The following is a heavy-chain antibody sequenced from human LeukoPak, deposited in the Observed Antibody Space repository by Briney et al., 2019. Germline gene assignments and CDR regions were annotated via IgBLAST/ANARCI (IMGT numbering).Heavy chain of an antibody. CDR2: IYYSGST. CDR3: ARSHSSYYDGDFDY. CDR1: GGSISSYY. J-gene: IGHJ4*02. V-gene: IGHV4-59*01. Sequence: SETLSLTCTVSGGSISSYYWSWIRQPPGKGLEWIGYIYYSGSTNYNPSLKSRVTISVDTSKNQFSPKLSSVTAADTAVYYCARSHSSYYDGDFDYWGQGTLVTVSS. D-gene: IGHD3-22*01.